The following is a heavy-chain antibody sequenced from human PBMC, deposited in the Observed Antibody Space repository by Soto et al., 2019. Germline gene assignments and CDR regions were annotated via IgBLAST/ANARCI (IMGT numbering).Heavy chain of an antibody. Sequence: SETLSLTCTVSGGSISAHTHYWSWIRQSPCGGLEWIASIYYSGTTYYNPSLQNRLTISADRSKNQVSLLLTSVTAADTAVYYCARRNVVITTDSNYFYFAMDVWGPGXTVTVYS. V-gene: IGHV4-39*01. CDR1: GGSISAHTHY. J-gene: IGHJ6*02. CDR3: ARRNVVITTDSNYFYFAMDV. D-gene: IGHD2-15*01. CDR2: IYYSGTT.